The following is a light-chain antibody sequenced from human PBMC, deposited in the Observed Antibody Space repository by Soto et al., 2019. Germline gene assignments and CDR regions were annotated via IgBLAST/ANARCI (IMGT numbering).Light chain of an antibody. CDR2: GNN. V-gene: IGLV1-40*01. CDR1: SSNIGAGYD. Sequence: QSVLTQPPSVSGAPGQRVTISCTGNSSNIGAGYDVHWYQQLPGTAPKLLIHGNNNRPSGVPDRFSGSKSGTSTSLVIAGLQAEDEADYYCQSYDTSLRGPVFGGGTKLTVL. J-gene: IGLJ2*01. CDR3: QSYDTSLRGPV.